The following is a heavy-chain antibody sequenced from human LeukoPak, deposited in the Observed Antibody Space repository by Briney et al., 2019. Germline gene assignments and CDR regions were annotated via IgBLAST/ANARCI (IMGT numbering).Heavy chain of an antibody. CDR3: ARGGYYYDTTGSPGDY. CDR1: GFTLTNYA. CDR2: ISYAGTNK. Sequence: GTSLRLSCVVSGFTLTNYALHWVRQAPGKGLEWVAVISYAGTNKYYADSVKGRFTISRDISKNTVYLHMDSLRDEDTAVYFCARGGYYYDTTGSPGDYWGQGTPVTVSS. J-gene: IGHJ4*02. V-gene: IGHV3-30-3*01. D-gene: IGHD3-22*01.